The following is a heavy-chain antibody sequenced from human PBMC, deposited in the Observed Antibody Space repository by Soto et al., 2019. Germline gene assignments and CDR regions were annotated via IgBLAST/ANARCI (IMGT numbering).Heavy chain of an antibody. CDR2: IYYSGST. CDR3: ARDQVVVYANYYYGMDV. D-gene: IGHD2-8*02. CDR1: GGSISSGDYY. Sequence: QVQLQESGPGLVKPSQTLSLTCTVSGGSISSGDYYWSWIRQPPGKGLEWIGYIYYSGSTNYNPSLKSRVTISVDTSKNQFSLQLSSVTAADTAVYYCARDQVVVYANYYYGMDVWGQGNTVTVSS. V-gene: IGHV4-30-4*01. J-gene: IGHJ6*02.